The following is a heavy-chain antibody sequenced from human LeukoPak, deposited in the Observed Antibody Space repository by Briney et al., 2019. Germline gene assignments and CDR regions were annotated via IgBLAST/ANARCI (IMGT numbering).Heavy chain of an antibody. CDR1: GYTFTSNH. J-gene: IGHJ4*02. D-gene: IGHD2-21*02. CDR2: VNPNSGNT. V-gene: IGHV1-8*01. CDR3: ARVPGDGDCVEDDYFDY. Sequence: ASVKVSCKASGYTFTSNHINWVRQAPGQGLEWMGWVNPNSGNTGYAQRFQDRVTMTRNTSISTAYLELSSLRSDDTAVYFCARVPGDGDCVEDDYFDYWGQGTLVTVSS.